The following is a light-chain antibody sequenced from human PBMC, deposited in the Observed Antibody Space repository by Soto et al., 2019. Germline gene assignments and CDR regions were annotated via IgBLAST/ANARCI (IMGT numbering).Light chain of an antibody. Sequence: DIVTTQSPLSLPVTPGEPASISCRSSQSLLHSNGDNYLAWYLQKPGQSPQLLIYLGSNRASGVPDRFSGSGSGTDFTLKISRVEAEDVGIYYCMQALQTLHTFGQGTRLEIK. V-gene: IGKV2-28*01. CDR1: QSLLHSNGDNY. CDR3: MQALQTLHT. CDR2: LGS. J-gene: IGKJ5*01.